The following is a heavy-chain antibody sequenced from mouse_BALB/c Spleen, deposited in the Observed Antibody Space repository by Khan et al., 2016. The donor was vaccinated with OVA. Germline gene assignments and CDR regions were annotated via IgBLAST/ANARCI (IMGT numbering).Heavy chain of an antibody. CDR1: GYSFTRYG. CDR3: ARSSYLSRY. V-gene: IGHV2-9*02. D-gene: IGHD2-12*01. CDR2: IWAGGST. J-gene: IGHJ2*01. Sequence: VQLQESGPGLVAPSQSLSITCTVYGYSFTRYGVHWVRQPPGKGLEWLGLIWAGGSTNYNWALMSRLSISIANSTRLAFLIMNSLQTDDTALYDGARSSYLSRYWGQGTTLTVSS.